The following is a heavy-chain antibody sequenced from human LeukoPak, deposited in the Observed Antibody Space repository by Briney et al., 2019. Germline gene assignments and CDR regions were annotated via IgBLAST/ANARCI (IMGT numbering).Heavy chain of an antibody. V-gene: IGHV3-9*01. Sequence: GGSLRLSCAASGFTFDDYAMHWVRQAPGKGLEWVSGISRNSGSIGYADSVKGRFTISRDNAKNSLYLQMNSLRAEDTALYYCAKAVEWELPGDAFDIWGQGTMVTVSS. CDR1: GFTFDDYA. D-gene: IGHD1-26*01. CDR2: ISRNSGSI. CDR3: AKAVEWELPGDAFDI. J-gene: IGHJ3*02.